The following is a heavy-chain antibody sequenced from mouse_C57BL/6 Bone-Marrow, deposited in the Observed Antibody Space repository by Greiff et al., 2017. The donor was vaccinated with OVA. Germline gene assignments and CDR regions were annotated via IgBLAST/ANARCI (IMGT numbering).Heavy chain of an antibody. CDR1: GYTFTDYY. J-gene: IGHJ3*01. CDR2: IYPGSGNT. D-gene: IGHD6-1*01. CDR3: ARGSAGFAY. V-gene: IGHV1-76*01. Sequence: VQLVESGAELVRPGASVKLSCKASGYTFTDYYIIWVKQRPGQGLEWIARIYPGSGNTYYNEKFKGKATLTAEKASSTAYLQLSSLTSEDSAVYFCARGSAGFAYWGQGTLVTVSA.